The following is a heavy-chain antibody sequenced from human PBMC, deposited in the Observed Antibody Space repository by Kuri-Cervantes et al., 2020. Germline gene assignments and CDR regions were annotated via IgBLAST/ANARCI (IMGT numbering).Heavy chain of an antibody. CDR2: IYYSGTT. CDR1: GGPISSSSYY. Sequence: SETLSLTCTVSGGPISSSSYYWGWIRQPPGKGLEWIGSIYYSGTTYYNPSLKSRVTISVDTSKNQFSLKLSSVTAADTAVYYCVGHSDKQVVVAAFDIWGQGTMVTVSS. J-gene: IGHJ3*02. D-gene: IGHD6-6*01. V-gene: IGHV4-39*01. CDR3: VGHSDKQVVVAAFDI.